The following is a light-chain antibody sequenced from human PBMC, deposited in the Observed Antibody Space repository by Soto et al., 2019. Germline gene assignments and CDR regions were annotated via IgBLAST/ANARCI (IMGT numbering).Light chain of an antibody. CDR3: QSYDNNLSGPG. CDR2: TNN. CDR1: NSNIGAGYD. Sequence: QPVLTQPPSVSGAPGQRVTISCTGSNSNIGAGYDVHWYQQLPGTAPKLLIYTNNNRPSGVPDRFSGSKSGTSASLAITGLQAEDEADYYCQSYDNNLSGPGFGGGTKLTVL. J-gene: IGLJ2*01. V-gene: IGLV1-40*01.